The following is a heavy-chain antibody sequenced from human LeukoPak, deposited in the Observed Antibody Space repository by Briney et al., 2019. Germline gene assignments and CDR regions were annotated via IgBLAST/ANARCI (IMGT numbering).Heavy chain of an antibody. D-gene: IGHD3-16*01. CDR3: TTDLNWFGGDY. V-gene: IGHV3-15*01. CDR1: GLTFSTAW. Sequence: GGSLRLSCAVSGLTFSTAWLTWVRQAPGKVLEYVGRSKSKNDGGATDYGAPVKDRFIISRDDSKNTLYLQMNSLKTEDTAVFYCTTDLNWFGGDYWGQGTLVTVSS. J-gene: IGHJ4*02. CDR2: SKSKNDGGAT.